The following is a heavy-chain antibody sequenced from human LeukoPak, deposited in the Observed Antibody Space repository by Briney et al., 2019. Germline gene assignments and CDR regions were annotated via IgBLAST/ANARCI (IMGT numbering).Heavy chain of an antibody. J-gene: IGHJ4*02. D-gene: IGHD6-6*01. Sequence: SETLSLTCTVSGGSISSHYWSWIRQPPGKGLEWSGYIYYSASTNYNPSLKSRVTISVDTSKNQCSLKLSSVTAADTAVYYCARVAARYYFYYWGQGTLGTVSS. CDR3: ARVAARYYFYY. V-gene: IGHV4-59*11. CDR1: GGSISSHY. CDR2: IYYSAST.